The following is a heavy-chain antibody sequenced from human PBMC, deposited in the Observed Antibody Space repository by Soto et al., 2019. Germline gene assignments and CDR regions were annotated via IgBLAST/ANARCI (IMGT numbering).Heavy chain of an antibody. CDR3: ASLGAVLTGYESFHM. Sequence: GESLKISCKGSGYTFSNYWIGWVRQVSGKGLEWMGHIYPDDSDTRYNPSLEGQVTMSADKSISTVYLQWRSLEASDTAMYYCASLGAVLTGYESFHMWGPGTLVTVSS. J-gene: IGHJ3*02. D-gene: IGHD3-9*01. V-gene: IGHV5-51*01. CDR1: GYTFSNYW. CDR2: IYPDDSDT.